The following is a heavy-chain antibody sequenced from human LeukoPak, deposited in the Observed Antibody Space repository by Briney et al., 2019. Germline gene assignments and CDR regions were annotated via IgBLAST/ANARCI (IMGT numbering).Heavy chain of an antibody. J-gene: IGHJ4*02. Sequence: SETLSLTCTVSGGSISSGTYYWSWIRQLPGLGLEWIGYIQKSGSTYYRPSLQSRVTIPVDTSKDQFSLKLSSVTAADTAVYYCVRDLRANYFDYWGQGILVTVSS. CDR2: IQKSGST. CDR1: GGSISSGTYY. CDR3: VRDLRANYFDY. V-gene: IGHV4-31*03.